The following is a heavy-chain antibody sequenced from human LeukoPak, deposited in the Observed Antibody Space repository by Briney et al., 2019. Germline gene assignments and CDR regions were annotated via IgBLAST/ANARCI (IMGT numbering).Heavy chain of an antibody. Sequence: ASVKVSCKACGYSFTRYYMQWVRQAPGQGLEWMGIIHPSGGSTTYAQKLQGRLTMTRAMSTSTVYMELSSLRSEDTAVYYCARSPDRTYCSSTSCLNWFDPWGQGTLVTVSS. CDR2: IHPSGGST. CDR3: ARSPDRTYCSSTSCLNWFDP. D-gene: IGHD2-2*01. J-gene: IGHJ5*02. V-gene: IGHV1-46*01. CDR1: GYSFTRYY.